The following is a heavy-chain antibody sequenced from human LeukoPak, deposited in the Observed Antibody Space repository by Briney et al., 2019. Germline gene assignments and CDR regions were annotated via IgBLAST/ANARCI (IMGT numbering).Heavy chain of an antibody. CDR3: ARRLMVQRYFVGRGNDEGWFDP. V-gene: IGHV4-34*01. CDR1: GGSFSGYY. D-gene: IGHD3-9*01. CDR2: INHSGST. Sequence: SETLSLTCVVYGGSFSGYYWSWIRQPPGKGLEWIGEINHSGSTNYNPSLKSRVTISVDASKNQFSLKLSSVTATDTAVYYCARRLMVQRYFVGRGNDEGWFDPWGQETLATVSS. J-gene: IGHJ5*02.